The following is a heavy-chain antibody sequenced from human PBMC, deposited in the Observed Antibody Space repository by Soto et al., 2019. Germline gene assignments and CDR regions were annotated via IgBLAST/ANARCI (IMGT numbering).Heavy chain of an antibody. CDR1: GGSISSDRYF. Sequence: QVQLQESGPGLVKPSQTLSLTCTVSGGSISSDRYFWSWVRQHPGKGLEWIAYILNSGSTYFNPSLKSRVSFSVDTSKSHFSLILTSVTAADTAVYYCARGHTTFGFYYYGLDVWGQGTTVIVSS. J-gene: IGHJ6*02. V-gene: IGHV4-31*03. CDR3: ARGHTTFGFYYYGLDV. CDR2: ILNSGST. D-gene: IGHD3-10*01.